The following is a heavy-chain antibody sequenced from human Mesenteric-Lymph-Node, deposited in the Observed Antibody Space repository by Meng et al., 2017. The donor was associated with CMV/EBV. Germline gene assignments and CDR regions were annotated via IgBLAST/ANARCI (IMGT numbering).Heavy chain of an antibody. J-gene: IGHJ4*02. CDR3: ARSPSLVVPAAIDGIDY. V-gene: IGHV1-2*02. Sequence: ASVKVSCKASGYTFTGYYMHWVRQAPGQGLEWMGWINPNSGGTNYAQKFQGRVTMTRDTSISTAYMELSRLRSDDTAVYYCARSPSLVVPAAIDGIDYWGQGTLVTVSS. CDR1: GYTFTGYY. D-gene: IGHD2-2*01. CDR2: INPNSGGT.